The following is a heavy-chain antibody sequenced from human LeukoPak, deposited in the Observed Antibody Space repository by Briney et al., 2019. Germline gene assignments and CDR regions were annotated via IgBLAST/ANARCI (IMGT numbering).Heavy chain of an antibody. CDR1: GYTITSYD. D-gene: IGHD3-10*01. CDR2: MNPNSGNT. Sequence: GASVKVSCKASGYTITSYDINWVRQATGQGLEWMGWMNPNSGNTGYAQKFQGRVTMTRNTSISTAYMELSSLRSEDTAVYYCARVLPDYYGSGSPNWFDPWGQGTLVTVSS. CDR3: ARVLPDYYGSGSPNWFDP. V-gene: IGHV1-8*01. J-gene: IGHJ5*02.